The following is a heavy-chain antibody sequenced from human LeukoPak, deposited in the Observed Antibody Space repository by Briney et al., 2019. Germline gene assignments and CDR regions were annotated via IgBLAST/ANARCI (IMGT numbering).Heavy chain of an antibody. CDR1: GFTFSNYW. CDR3: ARDGIAAASRRFDP. CDR2: IKQDDSKI. V-gene: IGHV3-7*01. D-gene: IGHD6-13*01. J-gene: IGHJ5*02. Sequence: PGGSLRLSCVASGFTFSNYWMAWVRQAPGKGLEWVANIKQDDSKIYYVDSVKGRFTISRDNAKNSLYLEMNSLRAEDTAVYHCARDGIAAASRRFDPWGQGTLVTVSS.